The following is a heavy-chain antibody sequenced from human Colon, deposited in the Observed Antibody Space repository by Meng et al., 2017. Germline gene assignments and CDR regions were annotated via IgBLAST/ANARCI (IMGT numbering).Heavy chain of an antibody. Sequence: SETLSFTCTVSGGSVSSGSYYWSWIRQPPGKGLEWIGYIYYSGSTNYNPSLKSRVTISVDTSKNQFSLKLSSVTAADTAVYYCARDSLGPFDYWGQGTLVTVSS. D-gene: IGHD3-16*01. CDR2: IYYSGST. V-gene: IGHV4-61*01. J-gene: IGHJ4*02. CDR1: GGSVSSGSYY. CDR3: ARDSLGPFDY.